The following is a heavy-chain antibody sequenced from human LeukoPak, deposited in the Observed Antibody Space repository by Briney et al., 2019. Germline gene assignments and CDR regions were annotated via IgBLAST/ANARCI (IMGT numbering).Heavy chain of an antibody. CDR3: ARQLRYTVYNWFDP. D-gene: IGHD2-2*02. CDR1: GYTFTSYA. V-gene: IGHV1-3*01. J-gene: IGHJ5*02. CDR2: INAGNGNT. Sequence: GSVKVSCKASGYTFTSYAMHWARQAPGQRLEWMGWINAGNGNTKYSQKFQGRVTITRDTSASTAYMELSSLRSEDTAVYYCARQLRYTVYNWFDPWGQGTLVTVSS.